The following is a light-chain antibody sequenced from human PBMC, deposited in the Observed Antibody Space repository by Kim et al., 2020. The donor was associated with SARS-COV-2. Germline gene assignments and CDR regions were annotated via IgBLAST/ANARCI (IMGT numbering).Light chain of an antibody. CDR2: AAS. CDR1: QTVSNY. Sequence: DIQMTQSPSSLSASVGDRVTITCRASQTVSNYLNWYQQKPGKAPKLLIYAASTLQSGVPSRFSGSGSGTDFTLAISRLQPEDVATYFCQQSYSAPRTFGQGTKVDIK. CDR3: QQSYSAPRT. V-gene: IGKV1-39*01. J-gene: IGKJ1*01.